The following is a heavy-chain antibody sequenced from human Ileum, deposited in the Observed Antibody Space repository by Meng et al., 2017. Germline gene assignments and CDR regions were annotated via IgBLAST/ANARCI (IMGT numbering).Heavy chain of an antibody. V-gene: IGHV1-46*01. CDR3: VREGGEVRATRSFDY. D-gene: IGHD1-26*01. CDR2: INPGDDGI. Sequence: QVQLVQSGAEVKKPWAPVKVSCKSSGYTFTNYYLHWVRQAPEQGLEWVGLINPGDDGITYEQGFQGRVTITSDTSTHTVYMDLRSLRSEDTVVYYCVREGGEVRATRSFDYWGQGTLVTVSS. CDR1: GYTFTNYY. J-gene: IGHJ4*02.